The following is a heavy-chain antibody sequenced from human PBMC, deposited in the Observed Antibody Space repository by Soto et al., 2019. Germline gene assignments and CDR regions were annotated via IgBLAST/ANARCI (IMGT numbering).Heavy chain of an antibody. J-gene: IGHJ3*01. CDR1: GGSISGYY. CDR2: ISYSGST. CDR3: AGGGITGTRGVFDV. V-gene: IGHV4-59*01. D-gene: IGHD1-20*01. Sequence: SETLSLTCTVSGGSISGYYWSWIRQPPGKGLEWIAYISYSGSTNYNPSLKSRVTISVDTSKNQFSLKLNSVTAADTALYYCAGGGITGTRGVFDVWGRGTMVTVSS.